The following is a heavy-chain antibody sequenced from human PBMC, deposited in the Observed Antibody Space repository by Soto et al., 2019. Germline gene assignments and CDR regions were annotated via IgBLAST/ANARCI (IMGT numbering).Heavy chain of an antibody. J-gene: IGHJ4*02. V-gene: IGHV3-23*01. D-gene: IGHD2-2*03. Sequence: EVQVLESGGGLVQPGGSLRLSCAATGFTFSDFAMSWVRQAPGKGLEWVSRIYGGGNGPHYADSVKGRVTISRDNSKNTLYLQMNSLRAEDTAVYYCAKMEGMDPWAYYFDYGGQGTLVTVSS. CDR3: AKMEGMDPWAYYFDY. CDR1: GFTFSDFA. CDR2: IYGGGNGP.